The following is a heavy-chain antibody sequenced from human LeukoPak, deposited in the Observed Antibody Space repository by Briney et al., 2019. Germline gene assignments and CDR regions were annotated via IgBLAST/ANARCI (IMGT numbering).Heavy chain of an antibody. V-gene: IGHV3-7*03. CDR2: IKQDGSEK. D-gene: IGHD3-10*01. CDR1: GFPFSSYW. J-gene: IGHJ4*02. Sequence: GGSLRLSCAASGFPFSSYWMSWVRQAPGRGLEWVANIKQDGSEKYYVDSVKGRFTISRDNAKNSLYLQMNSLRAEDTAVYYCARDRVEWFGELLTDYWGQGTLVTVSS. CDR3: ARDRVEWFGELLTDY.